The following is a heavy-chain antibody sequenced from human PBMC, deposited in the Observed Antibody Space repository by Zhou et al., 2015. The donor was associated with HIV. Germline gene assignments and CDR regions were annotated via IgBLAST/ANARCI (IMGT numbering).Heavy chain of an antibody. V-gene: IGHV1-69*08. CDR1: GGTFSSYT. D-gene: IGHD2-15*01. CDR3: AREGVEGGKGYYYGMDV. Sequence: QVQLVQSGAEVKKPGSSVKVSCKASGGTFSSYTISWVRQAPGQGLEWMGRIIPILGIANYAQKFQGRVTITADKSTSTAYMELSSLRSEDTAVYYCAREGVEGGKGYYYGMDVWGQGTTVTVSS. J-gene: IGHJ6*02. CDR2: IIPILGIA.